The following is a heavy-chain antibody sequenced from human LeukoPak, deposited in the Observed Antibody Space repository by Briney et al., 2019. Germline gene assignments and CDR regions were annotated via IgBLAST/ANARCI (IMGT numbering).Heavy chain of an antibody. D-gene: IGHD6-13*01. V-gene: IGHV4-30-4*08. CDR2: ISYSGNT. Sequence: SQTLSLTCTVSGDSMTSGDYFWGWIRQPPGKGLEWIGHISYSGNTYYSPSLKSPAAISVDTSKNQFSLQLRSVASADTAVYFCARGRHRAGSRWYGVSFDYWGQGTLVTVSS. J-gene: IGHJ4*02. CDR3: ARGRHRAGSRWYGVSFDY. CDR1: GDSMTSGDYF.